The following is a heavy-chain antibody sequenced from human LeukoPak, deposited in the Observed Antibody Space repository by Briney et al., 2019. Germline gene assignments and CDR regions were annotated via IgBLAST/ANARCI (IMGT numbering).Heavy chain of an antibody. CDR1: GGSISSGSYY. J-gene: IGHJ3*02. Sequence: SQTLSLTCTVSGGSISSGSYYWSWIRQPAGKGLEWIGRIYTSGSTNYNPSLKSRVTISVDTSKNQFSLKLSSVTAADTAVYYCARPVKNQLLSDAFDIWGQGTMVTVSS. CDR2: IYTSGST. D-gene: IGHD2-2*01. CDR3: ARPVKNQLLSDAFDI. V-gene: IGHV4-61*02.